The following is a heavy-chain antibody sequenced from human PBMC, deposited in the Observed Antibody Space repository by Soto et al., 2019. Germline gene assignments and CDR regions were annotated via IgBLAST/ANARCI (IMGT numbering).Heavy chain of an antibody. CDR2: IYYSGST. Sequence: QVQLQESGPGLVKPSQTLSLTCTVSGGSISSGGYYWSWIRQHPGKGLEWIGYIYYSGSTYYNPSLKRRVTISVDTSKNHFPLKLSSVTAADTAVYYCARAVWQQLVGPYFDYWGQGTLVTVSS. J-gene: IGHJ4*02. CDR1: GGSISSGGYY. V-gene: IGHV4-31*03. CDR3: ARAVWQQLVGPYFDY. D-gene: IGHD6-13*01.